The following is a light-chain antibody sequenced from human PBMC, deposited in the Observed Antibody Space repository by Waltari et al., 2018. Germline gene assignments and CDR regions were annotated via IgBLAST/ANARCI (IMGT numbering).Light chain of an antibody. J-gene: IGKJ4*01. CDR1: QSISSW. CDR3: QQYNSDSPLT. V-gene: IGKV1-5*03. CDR2: KAS. Sequence: DIQMTQSPSTLSASVGDRVTITCRASQSISSWLDWYQQKPGKAPKLLIYKASSLESGVPSRFSGSGSGTEFTLTISSLQPDDFATYYCQQYNSDSPLTFGGGTKVEIK.